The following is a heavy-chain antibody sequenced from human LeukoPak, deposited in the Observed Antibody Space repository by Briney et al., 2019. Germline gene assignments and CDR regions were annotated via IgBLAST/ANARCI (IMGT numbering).Heavy chain of an antibody. Sequence: PSETLSLTCAVYGGSFSGYYWSWIRQPPGKGLEWIGEINHSGSTNYNPSLKSRVTISVDTSKNQFSLKLSSVTAADTAVYYCARGGRAYYCSGGSCYSYYFDYWGQRTLVTVSS. V-gene: IGHV4-34*01. J-gene: IGHJ4*02. CDR2: INHSGST. CDR1: GGSFSGYY. CDR3: ARGGRAYYCSGGSCYSYYFDY. D-gene: IGHD2-15*01.